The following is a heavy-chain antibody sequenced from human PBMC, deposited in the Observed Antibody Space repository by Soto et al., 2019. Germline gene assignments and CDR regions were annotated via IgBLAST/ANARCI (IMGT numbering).Heavy chain of an antibody. CDR3: ARIGVSSGHESPDFDS. V-gene: IGHV1-18*01. Sequence: QVQLVQSGAEVKKPGASVKVSCKASGYTFNFYGITWVRQAPGQGLAWRGWSRGFHGNTNYAADLQGRVTMTTDTSTSTAYMELRGLRSDDTAVYYCARIGVSSGHESPDFDSWGQGTLVTVSS. CDR1: GYTFNFYG. CDR2: SRGFHGNT. J-gene: IGHJ4*02. D-gene: IGHD3-16*01.